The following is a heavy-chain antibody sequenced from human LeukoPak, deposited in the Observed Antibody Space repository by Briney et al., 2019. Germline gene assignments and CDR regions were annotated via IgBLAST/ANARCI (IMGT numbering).Heavy chain of an antibody. V-gene: IGHV3-48*01. CDR1: GFTFSSYS. D-gene: IGHD5-18*01. CDR3: ARDWLSRRGYSYGF. J-gene: IGHJ4*02. Sequence: GGSLRLSCAGSGFTFSSYSMNWVRQAPGKGPEWVSYISSTSSVIYYAGSVKGRFTISRDNAKNSLYLQMNSLRVEDTAVYYCARDWLSRRGYSYGFGGQGTLVTVSS. CDR2: ISSTSSVI.